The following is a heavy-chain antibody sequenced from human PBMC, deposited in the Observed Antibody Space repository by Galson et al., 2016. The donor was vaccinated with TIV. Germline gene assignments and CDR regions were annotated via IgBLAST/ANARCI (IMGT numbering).Heavy chain of an antibody. D-gene: IGHD2-15*01. CDR3: ATFSGARGPFDY. CDR2: IDPLGGGT. V-gene: IGHV1-46*01. CDR1: GYTLSHYY. J-gene: IGHJ4*02. Sequence: SXKVSCKASGYTLSHYYMHWVRQAPGQGLEWVGVIDPLGGGTTYAPQFQGRVTMTRDTSTSTVYMELTSLKSDDTAIFYCATFSGARGPFDYWGQGTLVAVSS.